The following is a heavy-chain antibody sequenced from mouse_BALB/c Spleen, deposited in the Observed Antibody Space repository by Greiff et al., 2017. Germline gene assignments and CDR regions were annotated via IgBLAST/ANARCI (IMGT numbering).Heavy chain of an antibody. CDR1: GFTFSSYA. CDR3: ARRIRGYAMDY. J-gene: IGHJ4*01. CDR2: ISSGGSYT. Sequence: EVQLKESGGGLVKPGGSLKLSCAASGFTFSSYAMSWVRQSPEKRLEWVAEISSGGSYTYYPDTVTGRFTISRDNAKNTLYLEMSSLRSEDTAMYYCARRIRGYAMDYWGQGTSVTVSS. V-gene: IGHV5-9-4*01.